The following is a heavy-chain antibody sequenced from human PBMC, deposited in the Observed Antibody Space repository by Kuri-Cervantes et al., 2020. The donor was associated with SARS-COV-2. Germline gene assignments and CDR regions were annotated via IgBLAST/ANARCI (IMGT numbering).Heavy chain of an antibody. Sequence: GESLKISCAASGFTFSSYWMNWVRQAPGKGLEWVSAISGSGGSTYYADSVKGRFTISRDNSKNTLYLQMNSLRAEDTAVYYCARDGVADYYYYYMDVWGKGNTV. CDR3: ARDGVADYYYYYMDV. CDR1: GFTFSSYW. CDR2: ISGSGGST. V-gene: IGHV3-23*01. D-gene: IGHD2-15*01. J-gene: IGHJ6*03.